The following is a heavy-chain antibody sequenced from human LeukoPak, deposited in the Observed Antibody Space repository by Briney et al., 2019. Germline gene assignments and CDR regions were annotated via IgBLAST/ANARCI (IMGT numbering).Heavy chain of an antibody. Sequence: GGSLRLSCAASGFTFSSYWMSWVRQAPGKGLEWVGRIRSKANSYATAYAASVKGRFTISRDDSKNTAYLQMNSLKTEDTAVYYCSTRNYGWGQGTLVTVSS. CDR3: STRNYG. CDR1: GFTFSSYW. J-gene: IGHJ4*02. CDR2: IRSKANSYAT. D-gene: IGHD1-7*01. V-gene: IGHV3-73*01.